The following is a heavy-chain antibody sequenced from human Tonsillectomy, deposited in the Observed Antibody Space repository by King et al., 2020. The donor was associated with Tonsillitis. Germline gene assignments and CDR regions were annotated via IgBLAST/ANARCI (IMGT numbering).Heavy chain of an antibody. CDR1: GFTFSSYE. Sequence: VQLVESGGGLVQPGGSLRLSCAASGFTFSSYEMNWVRQAPGKGLEWVSYISSSGSTMYYADSVKGRFTISRDNAKNSLYLQMNSLRAEDTAVYYCARGPYDFWSGYLNWFDPWGQGTLVTVSS. V-gene: IGHV3-48*03. D-gene: IGHD3-3*01. CDR3: ARGPYDFWSGYLNWFDP. J-gene: IGHJ5*02. CDR2: ISSSGSTM.